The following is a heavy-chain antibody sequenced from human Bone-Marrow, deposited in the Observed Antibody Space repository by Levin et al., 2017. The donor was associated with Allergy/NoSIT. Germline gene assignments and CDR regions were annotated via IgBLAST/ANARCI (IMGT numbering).Heavy chain of an antibody. CDR1: GFTFSNYM. CDR2: VWYDGSNK. D-gene: IGHD4-11*01. J-gene: IGHJ4*02. V-gene: IGHV3-33*08. CDR3: ARELTYSNLGY. Sequence: GGSLRLSCAASGFTFSNYMMNWVRQAPGKGLEWVAVVWYDGSNKYYADSVKGRFTISRDNARNSLFLQMNSLRAEDTAVYYCARELTYSNLGYWGQGTLVTVSS.